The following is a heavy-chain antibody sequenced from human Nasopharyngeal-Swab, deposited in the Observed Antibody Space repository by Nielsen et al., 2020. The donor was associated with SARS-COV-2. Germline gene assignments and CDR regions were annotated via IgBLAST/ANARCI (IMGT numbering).Heavy chain of an antibody. CDR3: AKLPTILSDAFDI. D-gene: IGHD5-24*01. J-gene: IGHJ3*02. CDR1: GLTFDDYA. Sequence: GGSRRLSCAASGLTFDDYAMHWVRQAPGKGLEWVSGISWNSGSIGYADSVKGRFTISRDNAKNSLYLQMNSLRAEDTALYYCAKLPTILSDAFDIWGQGTMVTVSS. V-gene: IGHV3-9*01. CDR2: ISWNSGSI.